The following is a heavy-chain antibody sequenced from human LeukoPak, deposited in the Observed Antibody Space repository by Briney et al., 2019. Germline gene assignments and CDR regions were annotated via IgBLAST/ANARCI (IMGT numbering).Heavy chain of an antibody. Sequence: SGTLSLTCTVSGGSISSYSWSWIRQPPGKGLECIGYIYYSGSTNYNPSLKSRVTISVDTSKNQFSLKLSSVTAADTAVYYCARQVITGYFDYWGQGTLVTVSS. V-gene: IGHV4-59*08. CDR1: GGSISSYS. CDR3: ARQVITGYFDY. D-gene: IGHD2/OR15-2a*01. J-gene: IGHJ4*02. CDR2: IYYSGST.